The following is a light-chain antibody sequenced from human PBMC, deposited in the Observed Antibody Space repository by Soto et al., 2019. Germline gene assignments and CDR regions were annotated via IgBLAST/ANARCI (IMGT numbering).Light chain of an antibody. Sequence: EIVLTQSPGTLSLSPGERATLSCRASQSINSRYLAWYQQKHGQAPRLLIYGASSRATGIPDRFSGSGSGTDFTLTISRLEPEDFAVYYCQQFGSSPGFTFGPGTKVDIK. CDR1: QSINSRY. J-gene: IGKJ3*01. CDR3: QQFGSSPGFT. CDR2: GAS. V-gene: IGKV3-20*01.